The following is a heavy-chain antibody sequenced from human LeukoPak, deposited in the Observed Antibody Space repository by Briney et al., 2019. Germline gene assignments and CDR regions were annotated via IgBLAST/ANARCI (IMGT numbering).Heavy chain of an antibody. CDR1: GFTFSSYA. D-gene: IGHD3-10*01. CDR3: AKVLIWTYGSGNYYKGAFDI. Sequence: GGSLRLSCAASGFTFSSYAMTWVRQAPGKGLEWVSVISDSGGRIYYADSVKGRFTISRDNSKNTLYLHMNSLRAEDTAVYYCAKVLIWTYGSGNYYKGAFDIWGQGTMVTVFS. CDR2: ISDSGGRI. J-gene: IGHJ3*02. V-gene: IGHV3-23*01.